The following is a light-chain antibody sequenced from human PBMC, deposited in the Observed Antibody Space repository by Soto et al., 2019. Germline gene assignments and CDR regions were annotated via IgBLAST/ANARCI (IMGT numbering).Light chain of an antibody. Sequence: QSALTQPASVSGSPGQSITISCTGTSSDVGGYNYVSWYQQYPGTAPKLMIYEVSNRPSGVSNRFSGSKSGNTASLTISGLQAEDEADYYCSSYTSSSTVVFGGGTKLTVL. CDR3: SSYTSSSTVV. V-gene: IGLV2-14*01. J-gene: IGLJ2*01. CDR2: EVS. CDR1: SSDVGGYNY.